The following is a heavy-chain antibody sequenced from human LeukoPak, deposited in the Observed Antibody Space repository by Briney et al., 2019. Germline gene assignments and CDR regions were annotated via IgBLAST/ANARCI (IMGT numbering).Heavy chain of an antibody. CDR3: ARAVLTNSSSWYALSYYYYYMDV. CDR2: IYISGST. V-gene: IGHV4-61*02. J-gene: IGHJ6*03. D-gene: IGHD6-13*01. Sequence: SQTLSLTCIVSGGSISSGSYYWSWIRQPAGKGLEWIGRIYISGSTYYNPSLKSRVTISVDTSKNQFSLKLSSVTAADTAVYYCARAVLTNSSSWYALSYYYYYMDVWGKGTTVTISS. CDR1: GGSISSGSYY.